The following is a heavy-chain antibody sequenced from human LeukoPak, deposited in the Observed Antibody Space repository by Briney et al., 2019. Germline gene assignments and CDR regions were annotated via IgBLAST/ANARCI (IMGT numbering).Heavy chain of an antibody. D-gene: IGHD6-19*01. J-gene: IGHJ4*02. V-gene: IGHV3-23*01. CDR2: ISGSGSST. CDR1: GFTFSSYA. CDR3: AKTSPGWPYYFDY. Sequence: GGSLRLSCAASGFTFSSYAMSWVRQAPGKGLDWVSGISGSGSSTYYADSVKGRFTISRDNSKNTLYLQMNSLRAEDTAVYYCAKTSPGWPYYFDYWGQGTLVTVSS.